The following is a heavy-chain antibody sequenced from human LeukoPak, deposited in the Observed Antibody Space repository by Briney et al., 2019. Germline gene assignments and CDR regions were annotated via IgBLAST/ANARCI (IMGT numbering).Heavy chain of an antibody. V-gene: IGHV4-39*01. CDR3: ARQRASGTWAFDI. CDR1: GGSIISSGDY. CDR2: IYYTGTT. J-gene: IGHJ3*02. D-gene: IGHD3-10*01. Sequence: SETLSLTCTVSGGSIISSGDYWWGRIRQPPGNGLEWIGGIYYTGTTYNDPSLKSRVTISVDTSKSHFSLRLTSVTAADTAVYYCARQRASGTWAFDIWGQGTMVTVSS.